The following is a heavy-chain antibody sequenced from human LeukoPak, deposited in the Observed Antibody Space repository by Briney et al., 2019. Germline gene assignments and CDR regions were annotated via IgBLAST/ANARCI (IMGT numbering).Heavy chain of an antibody. D-gene: IGHD6-19*01. J-gene: IGHJ5*02. CDR3: AREIAVAGTGWFDP. V-gene: IGHV4-59*01. CDR2: IYYSGST. Sequence: SETLSLTCTVSGGSISSYYWSWIRQPPGKGLEWIGYIYYSGSTNYNPSLKGRVTISVDTSKNQFSLKLSSVTAADTAVYYCAREIAVAGTGWFDPWGQGTLVTVSS. CDR1: GGSISSYY.